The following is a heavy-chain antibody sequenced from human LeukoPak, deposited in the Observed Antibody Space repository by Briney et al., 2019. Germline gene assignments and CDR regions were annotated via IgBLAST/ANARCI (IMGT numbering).Heavy chain of an antibody. CDR3: ARDKRWLQLRLDY. CDR1: GYTFTGYY. D-gene: IGHD5-24*01. Sequence: ASVKVSCKASGYTFTGYYMHWVRQAPGQGLEWMGWINPNSGGTNYAQKFQGRVTMTRDTSISTAYMELSRLRSDDTAVYYCARDKRWLQLRLDYWGQGTLVTVSS. J-gene: IGHJ4*02. V-gene: IGHV1-2*02. CDR2: INPNSGGT.